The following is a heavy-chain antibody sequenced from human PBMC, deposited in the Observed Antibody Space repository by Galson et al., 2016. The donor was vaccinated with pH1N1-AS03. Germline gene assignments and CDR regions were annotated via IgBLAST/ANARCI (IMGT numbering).Heavy chain of an antibody. V-gene: IGHV3-53*05. J-gene: IGHJ4*02. D-gene: IGHD5-24*01. CDR1: GFRVSSDS. CDR3: ARDLEMPTAH. CDR2: IHSGGGT. Sequence: SLRLSCAASGFRVSSDSMTWVRQAPGKGLEWASVIHSGGGTYYAGSVKGRFSLSRDNFKNTVDLQMNRLRTEDTAVYYCARDLEMPTAHWGQGTLVTVSS.